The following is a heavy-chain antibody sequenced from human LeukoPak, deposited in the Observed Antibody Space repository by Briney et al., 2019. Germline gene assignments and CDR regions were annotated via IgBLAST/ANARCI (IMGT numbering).Heavy chain of an antibody. J-gene: IGHJ4*02. V-gene: IGHV3-33*01. Sequence: GGSLRLSCAASGFTFSSYGMRWVRQAPGKGLEWVAVIRYDGSNKYYADSVKGRFTISRDDSKNTLYLQMNSLRAEDTAVYYCARGGYYYDSSGYYPDYWGRGTLVTVSS. CDR3: ARGGYYYDSSGYYPDY. CDR2: IRYDGSNK. CDR1: GFTFSSYG. D-gene: IGHD3-22*01.